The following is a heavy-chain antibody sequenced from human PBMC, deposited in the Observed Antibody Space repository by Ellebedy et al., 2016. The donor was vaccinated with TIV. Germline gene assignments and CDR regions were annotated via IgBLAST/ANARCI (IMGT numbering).Heavy chain of an antibody. J-gene: IGHJ2*01. Sequence: GGSLRLXXAASGFTFSSYDMHWVRQATGKGLEWVSAIGTAGDTYYPGSVKGRFTISRENAKNSLYLQMNSLRAGDTAVYYCARAGLSIAAADDWYFDLWGRGTLVTVSS. CDR2: IGTAGDT. CDR1: GFTFSSYD. V-gene: IGHV3-13*01. D-gene: IGHD6-13*01. CDR3: ARAGLSIAAADDWYFDL.